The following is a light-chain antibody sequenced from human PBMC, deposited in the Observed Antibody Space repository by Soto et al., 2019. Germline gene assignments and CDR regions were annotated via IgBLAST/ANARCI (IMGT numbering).Light chain of an antibody. CDR2: GAS. CDR3: QQYNNWPPYI. V-gene: IGKV3-15*01. CDR1: QSVSSN. Sequence: EIVMTQSPATLSVSPGERATLSCRASQSVSSNLAWYQQKPGQAPRLLIYGASTRATGIPARFSGSGSGTEFTLTISSLQSEDFALYYCQQYNNWPPYIFGQGTKLEIK. J-gene: IGKJ2*01.